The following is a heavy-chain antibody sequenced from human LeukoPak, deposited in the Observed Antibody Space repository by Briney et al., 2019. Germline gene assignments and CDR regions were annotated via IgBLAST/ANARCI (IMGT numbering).Heavy chain of an antibody. CDR3: ARASSGSYNWFDP. V-gene: IGHV3-21*01. CDR1: GFTFSSYS. D-gene: IGHD1-26*01. J-gene: IGHJ5*02. CDR2: ISSSSSYI. Sequence: GGSLRLSCAASGFTFSSYSMNRVRQAPGKGLEWVSSISSSSSYIYYADSVKGRFTISRDNAKNSLYLQMNSLRAEDTAVYYCARASSGSYNWFDPWGQGTLVTVSS.